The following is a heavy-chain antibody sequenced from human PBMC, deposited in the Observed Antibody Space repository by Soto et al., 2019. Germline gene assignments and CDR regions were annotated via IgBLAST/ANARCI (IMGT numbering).Heavy chain of an antibody. CDR1: GYTFTSYG. Sequence: QVQLVQSGTEVKKPGASVNVSCKAFGYTFTSYGFSWVRQVPGQGLEWLGWISAFNGDTQYAQTRKGRLTVTTDTSTTTVHMELRSLTPADTAVYYCAREAGWQRMVPYDWGQGTLVTVS. V-gene: IGHV1-18*04. CDR3: AREAGWQRMVPYD. CDR2: ISAFNGDT. J-gene: IGHJ4*02. D-gene: IGHD6-25*01.